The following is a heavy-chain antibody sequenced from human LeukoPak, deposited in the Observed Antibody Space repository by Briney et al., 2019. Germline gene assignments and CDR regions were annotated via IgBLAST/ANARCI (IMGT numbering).Heavy chain of an antibody. J-gene: IGHJ4*02. D-gene: IGHD2-15*01. Sequence: GGSLRLSCAPSGFTFSSYSMNWVRQAPGKGLEWVSSISSSSSYIYYADSVKGRFTISRDNAKNSLYLQMNSLRAEDTAVYYCARDYCSGGSCYFDYWGQGTLVTVSS. V-gene: IGHV3-21*01. CDR1: GFTFSSYS. CDR2: ISSSSSYI. CDR3: ARDYCSGGSCYFDY.